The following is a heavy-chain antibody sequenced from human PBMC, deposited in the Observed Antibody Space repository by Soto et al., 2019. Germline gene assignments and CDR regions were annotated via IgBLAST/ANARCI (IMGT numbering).Heavy chain of an antibody. CDR3: AKDTVGGSFLSERYESWFAP. D-gene: IGHD3-16*01. J-gene: IGHJ5*02. CDR2: IIPIFGTA. Sequence: QVQLVQSGAEVKKPGSSVKVSCKASGGTFSSYAISWVRQAPGQGLEWMGGIIPIFGTANYAQKFQGRVTIPGDETKSTAYRELSRLRFEDTAVYYCAKDTVGGSFLSERYESWFAPWGQGTLVTVPS. V-gene: IGHV1-69*01. CDR1: GGTFSSYA.